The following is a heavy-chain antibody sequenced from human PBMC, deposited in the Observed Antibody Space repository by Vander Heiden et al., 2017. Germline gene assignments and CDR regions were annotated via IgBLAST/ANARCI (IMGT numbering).Heavy chain of an antibody. CDR2: IYYRAAA. Sequence: QQQLQEAGPGLVKPSATLSHTCTVSGGSISSGGNCWGWIRQPPGRGLGWIGCIYYRAAAYYNTSLKSRLTRSVDTSKGQFSLQLSSVTATDTAVYYCAGRGSSCYFLWGQGTLVTVSS. V-gene: IGHV4-39*01. CDR3: AGRGSSCYFL. J-gene: IGHJ4*02. CDR1: GGSISSGGNC. D-gene: IGHD2-15*01.